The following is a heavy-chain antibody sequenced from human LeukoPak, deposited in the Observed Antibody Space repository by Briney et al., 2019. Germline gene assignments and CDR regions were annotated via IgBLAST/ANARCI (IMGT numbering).Heavy chain of an antibody. J-gene: IGHJ4*02. CDR3: ARVPPGQMVRGFSLEY. V-gene: IGHV3-11*01. CDR1: GFTFSDYY. Sequence: GGSLRLSCAASGFTFSDYYMSWIRQAPGKGLEWVSYISSSGSTIYYADSVKGRFTISRDNAKNSLYLQMNSLKASDTAMYYCARVPPGQMVRGFSLEYWGQGTLVTVSS. CDR2: ISSSGSTI. D-gene: IGHD3-10*01.